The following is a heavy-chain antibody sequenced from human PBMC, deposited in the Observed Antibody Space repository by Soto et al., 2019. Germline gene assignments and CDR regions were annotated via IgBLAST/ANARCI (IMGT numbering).Heavy chain of an antibody. D-gene: IGHD3-10*01. Sequence: QVQLVESGGGVVQPGKSLRLSCAGSGFTFSSYGMDWVRQAPGKGLEWVAVISYDGSNKYYADSVKGRFTISRDNSKNTLYLQMSSLRADDTAVYYCAKDQMGAGVRGYFDYWGQGTLVTVSS. V-gene: IGHV3-30*18. J-gene: IGHJ4*02. CDR2: ISYDGSNK. CDR3: AKDQMGAGVRGYFDY. CDR1: GFTFSSYG.